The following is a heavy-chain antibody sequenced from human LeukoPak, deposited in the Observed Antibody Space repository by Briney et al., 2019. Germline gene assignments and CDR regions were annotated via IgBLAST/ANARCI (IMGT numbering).Heavy chain of an antibody. J-gene: IGHJ4*02. CDR3: ARVGGSGSYWEYYFDY. Sequence: SETLSLTCTVSGGSISSGGYYWSWIRQHPGKGLEWIGYIYYSGSTYYNPSLKSRVTISVDTSKNQFSLKLSSVTAADTAVYYCARVGGSGSYWEYYFDYWGQGTLVTVSS. CDR2: IYYSGST. D-gene: IGHD3-10*01. CDR1: GGSISSGGYY. V-gene: IGHV4-31*03.